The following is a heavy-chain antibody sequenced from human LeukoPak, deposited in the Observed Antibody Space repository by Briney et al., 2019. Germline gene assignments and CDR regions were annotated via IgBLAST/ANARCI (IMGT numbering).Heavy chain of an antibody. CDR2: ISSSGSTI. CDR3: ARDSGCSGGSCYPYYDY. CDR1: GFTFSSYE. D-gene: IGHD2-15*01. V-gene: IGHV3-48*03. J-gene: IGHJ4*02. Sequence: GGSPRLSCAASGFTFSSYEMNWVRQAPGKGLEWVSYISSSGSTIYYADSVKGRFTISRDNAKNSLYLQMNSLRAEDTAIYYCARDSGCSGGSCYPYYDYWGQGTLVTVSS.